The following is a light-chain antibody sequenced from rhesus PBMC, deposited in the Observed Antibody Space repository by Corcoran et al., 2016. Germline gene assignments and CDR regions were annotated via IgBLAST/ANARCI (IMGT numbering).Light chain of an antibody. CDR2: EVS. Sequence: QAAPTQSTSVSGSPGQSVTISCTGTSSDIGGYNRVSWYQQHPGKAPKLMIYEVSKRPSGVSDRFSGSKSGNTASLTISWLQAEDEADYYCSSYARSTTFIFGSGTRLTVL. CDR1: SSDIGGYNR. J-gene: IGLJ1*01. V-gene: IGLV2-13*03. CDR3: SSYARSTTFI.